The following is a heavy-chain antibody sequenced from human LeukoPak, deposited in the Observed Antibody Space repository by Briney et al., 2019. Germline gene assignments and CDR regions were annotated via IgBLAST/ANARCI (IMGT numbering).Heavy chain of an antibody. D-gene: IGHD3-10*01. V-gene: IGHV3-74*01. CDR2: ISGDGSTT. CDR3: AGVLGVRDLAYFDY. CDR1: VFTFNTYW. Sequence: GGSLRLSCAASVFTFNTYWMHWVRQAPRKGLVWVSRISGDGSTTSYADSVRGRFTISRDNAKNTLYLQMNSLRAEDTAVYYCAGVLGVRDLAYFDYWGQGTLVTVSS. J-gene: IGHJ4*02.